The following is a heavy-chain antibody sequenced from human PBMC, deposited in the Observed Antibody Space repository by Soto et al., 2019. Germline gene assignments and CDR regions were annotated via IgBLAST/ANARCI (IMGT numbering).Heavy chain of an antibody. D-gene: IGHD1-1*01. CDR3: ATANWSHHYFDP. J-gene: IGHJ5*02. V-gene: IGHV4-34*01. CDR2: INHSGSP. CDR1: GGSFSGYY. Sequence: EPLSLTCAVYGGSFSGYYWSWLRQPPGKGLEWIGEINHSGSPNYNPSLKSRVTISVDTPKNQFSLKMTSVTAADTAVYYCATANWSHHYFDPWGQGTLVTSPQ.